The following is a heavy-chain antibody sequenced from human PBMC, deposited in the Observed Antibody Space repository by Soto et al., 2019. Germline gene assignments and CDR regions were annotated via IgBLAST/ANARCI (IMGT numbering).Heavy chain of an antibody. CDR2: ISAYNGNT. Sequence: GASVKLSCKASGYTFTSYGISWVRQAPGQGLEWMGWISAYNGNTNYAQKLQGRVTMTTDTSTSTAYMELRSLRSDDTAVYYCARGAYDILTGPMYYFDYWGQGTLVTVSS. D-gene: IGHD3-9*01. CDR3: ARGAYDILTGPMYYFDY. V-gene: IGHV1-18*01. CDR1: GYTFTSYG. J-gene: IGHJ4*02.